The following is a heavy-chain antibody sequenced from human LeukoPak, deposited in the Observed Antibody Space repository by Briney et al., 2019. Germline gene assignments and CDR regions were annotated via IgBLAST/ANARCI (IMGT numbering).Heavy chain of an antibody. CDR2: ISAYNGNT. J-gene: IGHJ6*02. CDR3: AREEMATIPNYYYGMDV. V-gene: IGHV1-18*01. CDR1: GYTFTSYG. Sequence: GASVKVSCMASGYTFTSYGISWVRQAPGQGLEWMGWISAYNGNTNYAQKLQGRVTMTTDTSTSTAYMELRSLRSDDTAVYYCAREEMATIPNYYYGMDVWGQGTTVTVSS. D-gene: IGHD5-24*01.